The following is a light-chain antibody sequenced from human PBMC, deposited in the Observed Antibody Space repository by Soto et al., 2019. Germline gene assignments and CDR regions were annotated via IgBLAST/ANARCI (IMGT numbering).Light chain of an antibody. V-gene: IGKV1-39*01. Sequence: DIQMTQSPSSLSASVGDRVTITCRASQSIGYYLNWYQQKPGTAPKLLIYAASSLQSGVPSRFSGSGSGTDFTLTISSLQPEDFATYYCQQSYSNPQNTFGQGTKLEIK. CDR1: QSIGYY. CDR3: QQSYSNPQNT. J-gene: IGKJ2*01. CDR2: AAS.